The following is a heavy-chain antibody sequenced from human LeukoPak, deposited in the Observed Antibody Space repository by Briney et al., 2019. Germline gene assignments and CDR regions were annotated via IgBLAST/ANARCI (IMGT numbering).Heavy chain of an antibody. J-gene: IGHJ4*02. Sequence: PGGSLRLACAASGFAVSDYTMNWVRQAPGKGLEWISSISRSQTYIYYADSVKGRFAISKDNAENSLYLQMNSLRAEDTAVYYCARDQSSGYYPKRVDYWGQGTLVTVSS. CDR2: ISRSQTYI. D-gene: IGHD3-22*01. CDR1: GFAVSDYT. V-gene: IGHV3-21*01. CDR3: ARDQSSGYYPKRVDY.